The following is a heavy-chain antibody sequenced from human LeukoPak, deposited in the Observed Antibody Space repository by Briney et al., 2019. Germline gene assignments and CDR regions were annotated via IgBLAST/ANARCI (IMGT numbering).Heavy chain of an antibody. CDR3: ARGESWS. V-gene: IGHV3-30-3*01. Sequence: PGGSLRLSCAASGFAFSTYWMHWVRQAPGKGLEWVAVISYDGSNKYYADSVKGRFTISRDNSKNTLYLQMNSLRAEDTAVYYCARGESWSWGQGTLVTVSS. CDR2: ISYDGSNK. CDR1: GFAFSTYW. J-gene: IGHJ4*02. D-gene: IGHD6-13*01.